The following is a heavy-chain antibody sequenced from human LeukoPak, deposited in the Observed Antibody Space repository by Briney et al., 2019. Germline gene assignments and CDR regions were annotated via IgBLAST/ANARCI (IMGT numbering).Heavy chain of an antibody. Sequence: GASVKVSCKASGYTFTSYGISWVRQAPGQGREWMGWISAYNGNTNYAQKLQGRVTMTTDTSTSTAYMELRSLRSDDTAVYYCARGPVRTYSSSHNWFDPWGQGTLVTVSS. CDR1: GYTFTSYG. CDR3: ARGPVRTYSSSHNWFDP. J-gene: IGHJ5*02. CDR2: ISAYNGNT. V-gene: IGHV1-18*01. D-gene: IGHD6-6*01.